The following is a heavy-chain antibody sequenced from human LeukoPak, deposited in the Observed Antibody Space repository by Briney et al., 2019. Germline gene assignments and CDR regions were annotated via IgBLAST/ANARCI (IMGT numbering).Heavy chain of an antibody. Sequence: GGSLRLSCAASGFTFTNYWMSWVRQAPGKGLELVANIKQDRSEKYYVDSVKGRFTISRDNAKNSLYLQMNSLRAEDTAVYYCAKDRPGLTEVGFDYWGQGTLVTVSS. J-gene: IGHJ4*02. CDR2: IKQDRSEK. D-gene: IGHD2-15*01. CDR3: AKDRPGLTEVGFDY. CDR1: GFTFTNYW. V-gene: IGHV3-7*03.